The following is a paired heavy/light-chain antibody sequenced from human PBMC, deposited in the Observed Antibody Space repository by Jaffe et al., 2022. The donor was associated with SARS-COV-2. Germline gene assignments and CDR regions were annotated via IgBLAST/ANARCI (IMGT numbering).Heavy chain of an antibody. V-gene: IGHV3-15*01. CDR1: GFTFSNAW. D-gene: IGHD3-3*01. CDR2: VKSKIHGDTI. CDR3: TTDLFYDSRSGISPLDY. Sequence: EVQLVESGGGLVKPGGSLRLSCAASGFTFSNAWMSWVRQAPGKGLEWVGRVKSKIHGDTIDYAAPVKGRFTISRDDSKNTLNLQMNSLKTEDTAVYYCTTDLFYDSRSGISPLDYWGQGTLVTVSS. J-gene: IGHJ4*02.
Light chain of an antibody. Sequence: QSVLTQPPSVSGAPGQRVTLSCTGSSSNIGAGYDAHWYQQLPGRAPKLLIFGNSNRPSGVPDRFSGSKSGASASLAITGLQAEDEADYYCQSYDNSLSAWVFGGGTKLTVL. V-gene: IGLV1-40*01. CDR3: QSYDNSLSAWV. CDR2: GNS. CDR1: SSNIGAGYD. J-gene: IGLJ2*01.